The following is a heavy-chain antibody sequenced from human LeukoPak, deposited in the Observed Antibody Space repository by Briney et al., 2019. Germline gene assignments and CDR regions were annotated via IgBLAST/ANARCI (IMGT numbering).Heavy chain of an antibody. CDR3: ARDPQNYDFWSGYPSYFDY. CDR2: ISYDGSNK. V-gene: IGHV3-30-3*01. J-gene: IGHJ4*02. CDR1: GFTFSSYA. D-gene: IGHD3-3*01. Sequence: GGSLRLSCAASGFTFSSYAMHWVRQAPGKGLEWVAVISYDGSNKYYADSVKGRFTISRDNSKNSLYLQMNSLRAEDTAVYYCARDPQNYDFWSGYPSYFDYWGQGTLVTVSS.